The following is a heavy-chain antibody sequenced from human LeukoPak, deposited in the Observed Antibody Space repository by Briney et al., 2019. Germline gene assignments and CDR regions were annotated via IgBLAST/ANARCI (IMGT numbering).Heavy chain of an antibody. CDR2: ISAYNGNT. J-gene: IGHJ4*02. CDR3: ARETYGDYDFDY. CDR1: GYTFTSYG. Sequence: ALVKVSCKASGYTFTSYGISWVRQAPGQGLEWMGWISAYNGNTNYAQKLQGRVTMTTDTSTSTAYMELRSLRSDDTAVYYCARETYGDYDFDYWGQGTLVTVSS. V-gene: IGHV1-18*01. D-gene: IGHD4-17*01.